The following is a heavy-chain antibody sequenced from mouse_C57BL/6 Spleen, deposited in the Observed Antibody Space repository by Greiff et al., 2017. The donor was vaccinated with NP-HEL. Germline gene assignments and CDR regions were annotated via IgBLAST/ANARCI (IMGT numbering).Heavy chain of an antibody. CDR1: GYAFSSSW. CDR3: ARSNWDGGYAMDY. J-gene: IGHJ4*01. D-gene: IGHD4-1*01. V-gene: IGHV1-82*01. CDR2: IYPGDGDT. Sequence: VQLQQSGPELVKPGASVKISCKASGYAFSSSWMNWVKQRPGKGLEWIGRIYPGDGDTNYNGKFKGKATLTADKSSSTAYMQLSSLTSEDSAVYFCARSNWDGGYAMDYWGQGTSVTVSS.